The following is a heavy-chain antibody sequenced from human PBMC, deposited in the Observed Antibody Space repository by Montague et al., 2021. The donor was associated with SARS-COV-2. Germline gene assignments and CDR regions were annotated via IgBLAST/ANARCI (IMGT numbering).Heavy chain of an antibody. CDR2: IYYSGST. V-gene: IGHV4-39*01. CDR1: GGSISSSSYY. CDR3: AGLGSPRITIFGVVTHNWFDP. D-gene: IGHD3-3*01. Sequence: SETLSLTCTVSGGSISSSSYYWGWIRQPPGKGLEWIGSIYYSGSTYYNPSLTSRVTISVDTSKNQFSLKLSSVTAADTAVYYCAGLGSPRITIFGVVTHNWFDPWGQETLVTVSS. J-gene: IGHJ5*02.